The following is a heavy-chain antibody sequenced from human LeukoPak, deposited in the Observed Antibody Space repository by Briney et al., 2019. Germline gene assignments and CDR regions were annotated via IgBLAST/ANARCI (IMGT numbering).Heavy chain of an antibody. V-gene: IGHV1-24*01. CDR2: FDPEDGET. Sequence: ASVKVSCKVSGYTLTELSMHWVRQAPGKGLEWMGGFDPEDGETIYAQKFQGRVTMTEDTSTDTAYMELSSLRSEDTAVYYCATEDIYSGSYYYGMDVWGQGTTVTVSS. CDR1: GYTLTELS. CDR3: ATEDIYSGSYYYGMDV. J-gene: IGHJ6*02. D-gene: IGHD1-26*01.